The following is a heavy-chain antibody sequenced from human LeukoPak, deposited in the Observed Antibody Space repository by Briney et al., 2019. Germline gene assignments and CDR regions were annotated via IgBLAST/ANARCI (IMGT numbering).Heavy chain of an antibody. V-gene: IGHV3-21*01. Sequence: GGSLRLSCAASGFTFSSYIMNWVRQAPGKGLEWVSSISSSSYIYYADSVKGRFTIFRDNAKNSLYLQMNSLRAEDTSVYYCARVGNTFITGTRLFDYWGQGTLVTVSS. J-gene: IGHJ4*02. CDR2: ISSSSYI. CDR3: ARVGNTFITGTRLFDY. D-gene: IGHD1-7*01. CDR1: GFTFSSYI.